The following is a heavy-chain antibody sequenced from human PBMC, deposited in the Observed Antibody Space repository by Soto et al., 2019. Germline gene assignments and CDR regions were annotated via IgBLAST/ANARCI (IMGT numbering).Heavy chain of an antibody. CDR2: IYPGDSDT. Sequence: PWESLKISCKGSGYSFPSYWIGWVRQMPGKGLEWMGIIYPGDSDTRYSPSFQGQVTISADKSISTAYLQWSSLKSSDTAMYYCARLHAMTVALRDFDSWGQGRMVTVSS. V-gene: IGHV5-51*01. J-gene: IGHJ3*02. CDR1: GYSFPSYW. D-gene: IGHD3-22*01. CDR3: ARLHAMTVALRDFDS.